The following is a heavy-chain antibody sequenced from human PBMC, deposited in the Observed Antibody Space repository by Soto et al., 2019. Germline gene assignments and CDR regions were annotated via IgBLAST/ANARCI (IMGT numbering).Heavy chain of an antibody. CDR3: ARYCSSTICQLDH. Sequence: GASVKVSCKASGYTFTGYYIHWVRQAPGQGLEWMEGINPNSGASNYAQKVQGRVTMTRDTSISTAYMELSRLRSDDTDVYYCARYCSSTICQLDHWGQGTLVPFS. J-gene: IGHJ4*02. CDR2: INPNSGAS. V-gene: IGHV1-2*02. CDR1: GYTFTGYY. D-gene: IGHD2-2*01.